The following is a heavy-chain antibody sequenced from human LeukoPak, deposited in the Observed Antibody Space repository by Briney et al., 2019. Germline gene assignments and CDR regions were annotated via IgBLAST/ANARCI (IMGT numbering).Heavy chain of an antibody. CDR1: GFNFRSNG. V-gene: IGHV3-33*07. D-gene: IGHD6-13*01. J-gene: IGHJ4*02. CDR3: ARGGTSAAGIDY. CDR2: IWYDGSNK. Sequence: GKSLRLSCAASGFNFRSNGMYWVRQAPGKGLEWLAVIWYDGSNKYYGDSVKGRFTVSRDNSKNTLYLQMNSLRAEDTAVYYCARGGTSAAGIDYWGQGTLVTVSS.